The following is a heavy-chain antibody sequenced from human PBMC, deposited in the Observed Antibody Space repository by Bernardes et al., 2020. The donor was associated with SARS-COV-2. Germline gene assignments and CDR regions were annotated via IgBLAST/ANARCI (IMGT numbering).Heavy chain of an antibody. V-gene: IGHV3-30*18. Sequence: GGSLRLSCAASGFTFSSYGMHWVRQAPGKGLEWVAVISYDGSNKYYADSVKGRFTISRDNSKNTLYLQMNSLRAEDTAVYYCAKALQEWLFSFDYWGQGTLVTVSS. CDR2: ISYDGSNK. CDR1: GFTFSSYG. CDR3: AKALQEWLFSFDY. D-gene: IGHD3-3*01. J-gene: IGHJ4*02.